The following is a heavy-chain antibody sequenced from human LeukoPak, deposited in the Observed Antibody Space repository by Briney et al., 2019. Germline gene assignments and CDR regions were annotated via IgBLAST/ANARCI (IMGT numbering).Heavy chain of an antibody. CDR1: GFTFSSYG. V-gene: IGHV3-30*18. D-gene: IGHD5-12*01. Sequence: GRSLRLSCAASGFTFSSYGMHWVRQAPGKGLEWVAVISYDGSNKYYADSVKGRFTISRDNSKNTLYLQMNSLRAEDTAVYYCAEEWLRYFDYWGQGTLVTVSS. CDR2: ISYDGSNK. J-gene: IGHJ4*02. CDR3: AEEWLRYFDY.